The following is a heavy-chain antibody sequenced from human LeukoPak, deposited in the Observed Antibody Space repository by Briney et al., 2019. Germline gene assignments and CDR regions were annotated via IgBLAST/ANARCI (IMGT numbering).Heavy chain of an antibody. CDR3: ARIDCSRTSCYAYYFDY. V-gene: IGHV1-8*01. CDR2: MNPNSGNT. D-gene: IGHD2-2*01. Sequence: ASVKVSCKASGYTFTSYDINWVRQATGQGLEWMGWMNPNSGNTGYAQKFQGRVTMTRNTSISTAYMELSSLRSEDTAVYYCARIDCSRTSCYAYYFDYWGQGTLVTVSS. CDR1: GYTFTSYD. J-gene: IGHJ4*02.